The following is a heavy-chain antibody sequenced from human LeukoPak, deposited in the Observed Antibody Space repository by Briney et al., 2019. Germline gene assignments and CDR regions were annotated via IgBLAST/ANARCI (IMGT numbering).Heavy chain of an antibody. CDR2: IKQDGSEK. Sequence: HAGGSLRLSCAASGFTFSSYWMSWVRQAPGKGLEWVANIKQDGSEKYYVDSVKGRFTISRDNAKNSLYLQMNSLRAEDTAVYYCARRKLQESFRPGYYYYYYMDVWGKGTTVTVSS. V-gene: IGHV3-7*01. CDR1: GFTFSSYW. J-gene: IGHJ6*03. CDR3: ARRKLQESFRPGYYYYYYMDV. D-gene: IGHD1-26*01.